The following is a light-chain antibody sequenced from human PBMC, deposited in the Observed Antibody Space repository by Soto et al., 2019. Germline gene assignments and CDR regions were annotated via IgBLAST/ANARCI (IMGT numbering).Light chain of an antibody. Sequence: EIVMTQSPATLSVSPGERATLSCRASQSVSSNLAWYQQKPGQAPRLLIYGASTRATGIPARFSGSGSGTEFTLTISSLQFEDFAVYYCQQYNNWPSFGPWTKVDIK. CDR3: QQYNNWPS. J-gene: IGKJ3*01. CDR2: GAS. V-gene: IGKV3-15*01. CDR1: QSVSSN.